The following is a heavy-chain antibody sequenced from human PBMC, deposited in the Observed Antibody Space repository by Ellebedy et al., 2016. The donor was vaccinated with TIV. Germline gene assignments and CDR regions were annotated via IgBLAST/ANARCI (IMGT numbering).Heavy chain of an antibody. CDR2: INPSGGST. Sequence: AASVKVSCKASGYTFTNYYMHWVRQAPGQGLEWMGIINPSGGSTSYAQKLQGRVTMTRDTSTSTVYMELSSLRSEDTAVYYCARRGTATPGAFDIWGQGTMVTVSS. V-gene: IGHV1-46*04. CDR3: ARRGTATPGAFDI. J-gene: IGHJ3*02. D-gene: IGHD6-13*01. CDR1: GYTFTNYY.